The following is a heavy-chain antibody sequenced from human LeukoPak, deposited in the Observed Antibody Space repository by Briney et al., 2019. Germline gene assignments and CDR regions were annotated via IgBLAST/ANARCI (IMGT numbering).Heavy chain of an antibody. CDR1: GYTFTSYD. V-gene: IGHV1-18*01. CDR2: ISGLSGDT. D-gene: IGHD2-15*01. Sequence: ASVKVSCKASGYTFTSYDISWVRQAPGQGLEWMGWISGLSGDTNYAQKVQGRVTMTMDTSTGIVYMELRSLRSDDTAVYYCARDRSRAAHEYWGQGTLVTVSS. J-gene: IGHJ4*02. CDR3: ARDRSRAAHEY.